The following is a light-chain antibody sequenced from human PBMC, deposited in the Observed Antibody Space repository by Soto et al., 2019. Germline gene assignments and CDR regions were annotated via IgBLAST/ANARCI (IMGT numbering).Light chain of an antibody. J-gene: IGLJ3*02. CDR1: SSNIGINT. CDR2: SSN. V-gene: IGLV1-44*01. CDR3: AAWDGGLDGPV. Sequence: QSVLTQPPSASGTPGQRVTISCFGSSSNIGINTVNWYQQLPGTAPKLLIYSSNQRPSGVPDRFSGSKSGTSASLAIGGLQSDDEADYYCAAWDGGLDGPVFGGGTQLTVL.